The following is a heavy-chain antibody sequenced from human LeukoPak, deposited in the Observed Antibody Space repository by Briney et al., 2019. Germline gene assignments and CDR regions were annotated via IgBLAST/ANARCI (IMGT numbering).Heavy chain of an antibody. D-gene: IGHD3-9*01. J-gene: IGHJ4*02. CDR2: IFHSGST. CDR1: GGSISSSTW. V-gene: IGHV4-4*02. CDR3: ASGGLVSRYLDH. Sequence: SGTLSLTCAVSGGSISSSTWWSWVRLPPGKGLEWIGEIFHSGSTNFNPSLKSRLTMSVDESKHEFSLKLTSVTAADTAVYYCASGGLVSRYLDHWGQGTLVTASS.